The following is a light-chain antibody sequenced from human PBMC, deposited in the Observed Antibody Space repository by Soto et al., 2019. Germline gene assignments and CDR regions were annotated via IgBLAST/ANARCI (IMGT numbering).Light chain of an antibody. V-gene: IGKV1-39*01. CDR2: AAS. CDR3: QQNYSTPYT. CDR1: QSISSY. J-gene: IGKJ2*01. Sequence: DIQMTQSPSSLSASVGDRVTITCRASQSISSYLNWYQQKPGKAPKLLIYAASRLQSGVPSRFSGSGSGTDFTLTISSLQPEDFATYYCQQNYSTPYTFGQGTKLDIK.